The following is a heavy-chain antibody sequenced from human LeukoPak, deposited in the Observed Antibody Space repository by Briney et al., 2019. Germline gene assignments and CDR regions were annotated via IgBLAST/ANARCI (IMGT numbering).Heavy chain of an antibody. CDR3: ARAYTASYGWFDP. CDR1: GGSFSAFF. CDR2: VGHSGSA. J-gene: IGHJ5*02. D-gene: IGHD5-18*01. Sequence: SETLSLTCAVSGGSFSAFFWRWIRQPPGKGLEWIGDVGHSGSADYNPSLKSRVTISVDTSKNQFSLKLSSVTAADTAVYYCARAYTASYGWFDPWGQGTLVTVSS. V-gene: IGHV4-34*01.